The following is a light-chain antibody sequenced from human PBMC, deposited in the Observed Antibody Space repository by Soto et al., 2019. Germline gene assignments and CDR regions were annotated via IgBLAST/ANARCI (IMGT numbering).Light chain of an antibody. CDR3: VSWDDSLSGLV. Sequence: QSALTQPPSASGAPGQRVTISCSGRSANIGNNYVCWYQQLPGTAPKLLIYSNNQRPSGVPDRFSGSKSGTSASLAISGLRSGDEADYYCVSWDDSLSGLVFGTGTKVTVL. V-gene: IGLV1-47*02. CDR2: SNN. CDR1: SANIGNNY. J-gene: IGLJ1*01.